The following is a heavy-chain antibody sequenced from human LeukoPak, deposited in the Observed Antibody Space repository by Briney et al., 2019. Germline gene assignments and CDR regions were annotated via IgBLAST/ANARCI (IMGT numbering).Heavy chain of an antibody. CDR3: TTELGLLFGVRYFDP. Sequence: PGGSLRLSCAASGFTFSNAWMSWVRQAPGKGLEWVGHIKSKIDGETTGYAAPVKGRFTISRDDSKNMLYLQMNSLKTEDTAVYYRTTELGLLFGVRYFDPWGQGTSATVSS. J-gene: IGHJ4*02. D-gene: IGHD3-10*01. CDR1: GFTFSNAW. CDR2: IKSKIDGETT. V-gene: IGHV3-15*01.